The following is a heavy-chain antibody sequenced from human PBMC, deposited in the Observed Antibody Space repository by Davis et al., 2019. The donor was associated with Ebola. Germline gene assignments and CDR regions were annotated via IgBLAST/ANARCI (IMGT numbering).Heavy chain of an antibody. V-gene: IGHV1-18*01. D-gene: IGHD4-17*01. CDR3: ARSDDYGDYVLWLVNYGMDV. CDR1: GYTFTSYG. CDR2: ISAYNGNT. Sequence: AASVNVSCMASGYTFTSYGISWVRQASGQGLEWMGWISAYNGNTNYAQKFQGRVTITADKSTSTAYMELSSLRSEDTAVYYCARSDDYGDYVLWLVNYGMDVWGQGTTVTVSS. J-gene: IGHJ6*02.